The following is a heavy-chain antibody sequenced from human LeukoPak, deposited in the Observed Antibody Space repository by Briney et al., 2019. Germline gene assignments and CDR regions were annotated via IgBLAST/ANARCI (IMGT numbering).Heavy chain of an antibody. V-gene: IGHV4-30-2*01. CDR2: IYHSGST. CDR1: GGSISSGGYY. CDR3: ARVFGYGGPTSYFDY. J-gene: IGHJ4*02. Sequence: SETLSLTCTVSGGSISSGGYYWRWIRQPPGKGLEWIGYIYHSGSTYYNPSLKSRVTISVDRSKNQFSLKLSSVTAADTAVYYCARVFGYGGPTSYFDYWGQGTLVTVSS. D-gene: IGHD4-23*01.